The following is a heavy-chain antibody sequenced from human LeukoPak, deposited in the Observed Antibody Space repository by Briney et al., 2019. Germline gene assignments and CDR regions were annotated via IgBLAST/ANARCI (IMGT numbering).Heavy chain of an antibody. CDR2: ISTGGGST. Sequence: GGSLRLSSAASGFTFSKYVMRWVRQAPGKGLEWVSAISTGGGSTYYAASVKGRFTISRDNSKNTLYLQMNSLRAEDTAVYYCAKDARAYGSGPFDYWGQGTLVTVSS. D-gene: IGHD3-10*01. V-gene: IGHV3-23*01. CDR3: AKDARAYGSGPFDY. J-gene: IGHJ4*02. CDR1: GFTFSKYV.